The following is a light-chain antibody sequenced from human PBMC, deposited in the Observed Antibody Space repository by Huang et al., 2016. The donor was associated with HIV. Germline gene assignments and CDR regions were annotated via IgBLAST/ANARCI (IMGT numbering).Light chain of an antibody. J-gene: IGKJ3*01. CDR3: MQGTHLFT. CDR1: QSLLHSDGDTY. V-gene: IGKV2-30*02. CDR2: KFP. Sequence: DVVMTQSPLSLSVTLGQPASISCKSSQSLLHSDGDTYLNWFHQRPGQSPRRLIYKFPKRDSGGPGRFSGIGSGSDFTLEFSRVEPDDVGVYYCMQGTHLFTVGPGTTVDIK.